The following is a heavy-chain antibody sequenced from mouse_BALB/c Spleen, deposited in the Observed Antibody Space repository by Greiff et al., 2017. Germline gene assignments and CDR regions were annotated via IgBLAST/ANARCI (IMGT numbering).Heavy chain of an antibody. J-gene: IGHJ3*01. CDR3: ARNSRYDYDEKVFAY. V-gene: IGHV2-2*02. Sequence: QVQLKESGPGLVQPSQSLSITCTVSGFSLTSYGVHWVRQSPGKGLEWLGVIWSGGSTDYNAAFISRLSISKDNSKSQVFFKMNSLQANDTAIYYCARNSRYDYDEKVFAYWGQGTLVTVSA. CDR1: GFSLTSYG. D-gene: IGHD2-4*01. CDR2: IWSGGST.